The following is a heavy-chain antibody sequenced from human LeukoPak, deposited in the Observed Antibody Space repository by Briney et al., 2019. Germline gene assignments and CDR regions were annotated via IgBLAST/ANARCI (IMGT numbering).Heavy chain of an antibody. V-gene: IGHV4-34*01. CDR1: GGSFSGYY. CDR2: INHSGST. CDR3: AKVVDSNDAFDI. J-gene: IGHJ3*02. Sequence: SETLSLTCAVYGGSFSGYYWSWTRQPPGKGLEWIGEINHSGSTNYNPSLKSRVTISVDTSKNQFSLKLSSVTAADTAVYYCAKVVDSNDAFDIWGQGTMVTVSS. D-gene: IGHD2-15*01.